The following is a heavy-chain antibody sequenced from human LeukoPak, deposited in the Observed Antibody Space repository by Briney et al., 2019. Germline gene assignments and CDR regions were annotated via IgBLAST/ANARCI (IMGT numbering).Heavy chain of an antibody. Sequence: PGGSLRLSCAASGFTFSSYWMSWVRQAPGKGLEWVANIKQDGSEKYYVDSVKGRFTISRDNAKNSLYLQMNSLRAEDTAVYYCARDSYDFWSGRLDYWGQGTLVTVSS. CDR2: IKQDGSEK. D-gene: IGHD3-3*01. J-gene: IGHJ4*02. V-gene: IGHV3-7*01. CDR1: GFTFSSYW. CDR3: ARDSYDFWSGRLDY.